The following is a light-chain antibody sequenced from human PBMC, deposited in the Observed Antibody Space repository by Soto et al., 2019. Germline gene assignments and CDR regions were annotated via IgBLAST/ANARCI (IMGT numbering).Light chain of an antibody. CDR3: QQYNSYSLT. CDR2: DAS. Sequence: DIQMTQSPATLCASXGARVTITXXASQSISSWLAWYQQKPGKAPKLLIYDASSLESGVPSRFSGSGSGTEFTLTISSLQPDDFATYYCQQYNSYSLTFGGGTKVDTK. CDR1: QSISSW. J-gene: IGKJ4*01. V-gene: IGKV1-5*01.